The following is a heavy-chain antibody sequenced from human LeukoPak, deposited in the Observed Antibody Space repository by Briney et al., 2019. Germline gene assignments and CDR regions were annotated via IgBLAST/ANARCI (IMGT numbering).Heavy chain of an antibody. D-gene: IGHD3-10*01. CDR3: ATYPYGSGSSAFDY. Sequence: GGTLRLSCAASGFTFSSYGMSWVRQAPGKGLEWVSVIYSGGSTYYADSVKGRFTISRDNSKNTLYLQMNSLRAEDTAVYYCATYPYGSGSSAFDYWGQGTLVTVSS. CDR2: IYSGGST. J-gene: IGHJ4*02. V-gene: IGHV3-66*01. CDR1: GFTFSSYG.